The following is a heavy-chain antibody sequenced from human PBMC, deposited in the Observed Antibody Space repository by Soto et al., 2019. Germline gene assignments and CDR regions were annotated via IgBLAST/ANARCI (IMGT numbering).Heavy chain of an antibody. J-gene: IGHJ4*02. CDR1: GGSSISGGYS. V-gene: IGHV4-30-2*01. CDR2: IYHSGST. Sequence: TLPLTCAVSGGSSISGGYSWSWIRQPPGKGLEWIGYIYHSGSTYYNPSLKSRVTISVDRSKNQFSLKLSSVTAADTAVYYCARVPLYWGQGTLVTVSS. CDR3: ARVPLY.